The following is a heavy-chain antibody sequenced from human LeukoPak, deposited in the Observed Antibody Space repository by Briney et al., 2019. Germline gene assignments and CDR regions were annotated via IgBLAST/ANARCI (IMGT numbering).Heavy chain of an antibody. J-gene: IGHJ5*02. D-gene: IGHD4-17*01. CDR3: ASSSGYGDYATRAWFDP. Sequence: SETLSLTCTVSGGSISSYYWSWIRQPAGKGLEWIGRIHTSGSTNYNPSLKSRVTISVDTSKNQFSLKLSSVTAADTAVYYCASSSGYGDYATRAWFDPWGQGTLVTVSS. CDR2: IHTSGST. CDR1: GGSISSYY. V-gene: IGHV4-4*07.